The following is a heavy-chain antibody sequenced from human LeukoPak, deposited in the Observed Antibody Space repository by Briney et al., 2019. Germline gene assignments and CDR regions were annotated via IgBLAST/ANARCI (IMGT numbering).Heavy chain of an antibody. J-gene: IGHJ4*02. D-gene: IGHD3-22*01. CDR1: GYTFTGYY. CDR3: ARNIGSYYYDRSFDY. Sequence: GASVKVSCKASGYTFTGYYMHWVRQAPGQGLEWMGRINPNSGGTNYAQKFQGRVTMTRDTSISTAYMELSRLRSDDTAVYYCARNIGSYYYDRSFDYWGPGTLVTVSS. V-gene: IGHV1-2*06. CDR2: INPNSGGT.